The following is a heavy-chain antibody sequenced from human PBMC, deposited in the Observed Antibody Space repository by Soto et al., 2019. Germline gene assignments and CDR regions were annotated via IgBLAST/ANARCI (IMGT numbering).Heavy chain of an antibody. CDR3: AKEENQNYDVDH. CDR2: ISRDGRGE. D-gene: IGHD3-3*01. CDR1: GFNFANFG. J-gene: IGHJ1*01. Sequence: QVQLVESGGGVVQPGGSLRLSCVGSGFNFANFGIQWIRQAPGKGLEWVAIISRDGRGEDFADSGKGRFAISKDNSKNTVYLQMFGLRSDDTAVYYGAKEENQNYDVDHWGQGTLVTVST. V-gene: IGHV3-30*18.